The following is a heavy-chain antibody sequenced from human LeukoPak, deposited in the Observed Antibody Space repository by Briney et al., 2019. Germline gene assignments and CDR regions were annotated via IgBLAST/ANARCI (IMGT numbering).Heavy chain of an antibody. CDR3: ARDGSDSSGYKPFDY. CDR1: GGSISSGGYD. D-gene: IGHD3-22*01. V-gene: IGHV4-31*03. J-gene: IGHJ4*02. CDR2: IYYSGST. Sequence: KPSQTLSLTCTVSGGSISSGGYDWSWIRQHPGKGLEWIGYIYYSGSTYYNPSLKSRVTISVDTSKNQFSLKLSSVTAADTAVYYCARDGSDSSGYKPFDYWGQGTLVTVSS.